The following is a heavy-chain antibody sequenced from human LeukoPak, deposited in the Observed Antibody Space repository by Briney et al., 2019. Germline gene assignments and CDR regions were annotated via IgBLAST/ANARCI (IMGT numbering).Heavy chain of an antibody. D-gene: IGHD3-22*01. CDR2: INPSGGST. J-gene: IGHJ4*02. Sequence: GASVKVSCKASGYTFTSYAISWVRQAPGQGLEWMGIINPSGGSTSYAQKFQGRVTMTRDTSPSTVYMELSSLRSEDTAVYYCARVVGYYYDSSAPGGGDWGQGTLVTVSS. CDR1: GYTFTSYA. V-gene: IGHV1-46*03. CDR3: ARVVGYYYDSSAPGGGD.